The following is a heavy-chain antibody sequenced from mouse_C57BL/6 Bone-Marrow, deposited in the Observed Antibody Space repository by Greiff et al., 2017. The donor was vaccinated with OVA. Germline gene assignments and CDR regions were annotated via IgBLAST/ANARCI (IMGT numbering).Heavy chain of an antibody. CDR1: GYTFTDYY. CDR3: ARWGYYGSSYWYFDV. CDR2: INPNNGGT. Sequence: EVQLQQSGPELVKPGASVKISCKASGYTFTDYYMNWVKQSHGKSLEWIGDINPNNGGTSYNQKFKGKATLTVDTSSSTAYMELRRLTSEDSAVYYCARWGYYGSSYWYFDVWGTGTTVTVSS. V-gene: IGHV1-26*01. J-gene: IGHJ1*03. D-gene: IGHD1-1*01.